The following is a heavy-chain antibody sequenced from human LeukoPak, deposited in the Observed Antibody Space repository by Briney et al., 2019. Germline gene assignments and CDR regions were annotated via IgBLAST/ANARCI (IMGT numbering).Heavy chain of an antibody. Sequence: GGSLRLSCAASGFTFSSYAMSWVRQAPGKGLEWVSAISGSGGSTYYADSVKGRFTISRDNSKNTLYLQMNSLRAEDTAVYYCARADCSSSTCYLRRSWFDPWGQGTLVTVSS. CDR3: ARADCSSSTCYLRRSWFDP. D-gene: IGHD2-2*01. J-gene: IGHJ5*02. CDR1: GFTFSSYA. V-gene: IGHV3-23*01. CDR2: ISGSGGST.